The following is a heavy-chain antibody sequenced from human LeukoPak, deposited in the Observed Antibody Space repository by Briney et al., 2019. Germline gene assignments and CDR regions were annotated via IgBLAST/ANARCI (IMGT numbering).Heavy chain of an antibody. J-gene: IGHJ4*02. CDR3: AKEGDYYDSSGRDY. CDR2: ISGSGGST. CDR1: GFTFSRYA. D-gene: IGHD3-22*01. Sequence: GGSLRLSCAASGFTFSRYAMSWVRQAPGKGLEWVSAISGSGGSTYYADSVKGRFTISRDNSKNTLYLQMNSLRAEDTAVYYCAKEGDYYDSSGRDYWGQGTLVTVSS. V-gene: IGHV3-23*01.